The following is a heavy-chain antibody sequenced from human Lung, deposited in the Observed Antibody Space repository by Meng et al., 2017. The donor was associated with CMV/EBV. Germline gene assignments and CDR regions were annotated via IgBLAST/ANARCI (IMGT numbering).Heavy chain of an antibody. CDR1: GGSISSSNW. CDR2: IYHSGST. V-gene: IGHV4-4*02. CDR3: ASFPPPGKQWLVTDY. D-gene: IGHD6-19*01. J-gene: IGHJ4*02. Sequence: LQGAGPGLVRPSGTLVPPCAVSGGSISSSNWWSWVRPPPGKGLEWIGEIYHSGSTNYNPSLKSRVTISVDKSKNQFSLKLSSVTAADTAVYYCASFPPPGKQWLVTDYWGQGTLVTVSS.